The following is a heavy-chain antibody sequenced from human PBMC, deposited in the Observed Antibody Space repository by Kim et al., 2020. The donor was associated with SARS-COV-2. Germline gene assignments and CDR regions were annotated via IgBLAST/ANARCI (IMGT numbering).Heavy chain of an antibody. Sequence: YHPALTSRVTTSIDTSKNQFALKLSSGTAADTAVYYCASYSGRYSGFDTWGQGTLVTVSS. J-gene: IGHJ5*02. V-gene: IGHV4-30-2*04. CDR3: ASYSGRYSGFDT. D-gene: IGHD1-26*01.